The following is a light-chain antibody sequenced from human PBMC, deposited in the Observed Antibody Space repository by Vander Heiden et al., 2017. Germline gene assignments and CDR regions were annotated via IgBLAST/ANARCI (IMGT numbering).Light chain of an antibody. V-gene: IGKV1-39*01. J-gene: IGKJ5*01. CDR2: AAS. CDR3: QQSDSTPLT. CDR1: QSISSY. Sequence: DIQMTQSPSSLSASVGDRVTIPCRASQSISSYLNWYQQKPGKAPKLLIYAASSLQSGVPSRFSGSGSGTDFTLTISSLQPEDFATYYCQQSDSTPLTFGQGTRLEIK.